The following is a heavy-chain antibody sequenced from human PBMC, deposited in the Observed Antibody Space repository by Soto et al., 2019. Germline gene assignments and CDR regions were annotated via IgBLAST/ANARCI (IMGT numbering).Heavy chain of an antibody. CDR2: IYYSGST. CDR3: ARGGGARHEDYFDY. CDR1: GGSISSGGYS. D-gene: IGHD1-26*01. J-gene: IGHJ4*02. Sequence: SETLSLTCAVSGGSISSGGYSWSWIRQPPGKGLEWIGYIYYSGSTNYNPSLKSRVTISVDTSKNQFSLKLSSVTAADTAVYYCARGGGARHEDYFDYWGQGTLVTVSS. V-gene: IGHV4-61*08.